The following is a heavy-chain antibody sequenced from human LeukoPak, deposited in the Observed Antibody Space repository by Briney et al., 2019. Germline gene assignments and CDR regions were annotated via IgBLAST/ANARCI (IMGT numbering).Heavy chain of an antibody. Sequence: GSLRLSCAASGFTFRNYAMHWVRQAPGKGPEWVAVISYDGNNKYYADSVKGRFTISRGNSKNTLYLQMSSLRAEDTAVFFCARSLVRSYSSALAFWGQGTLVTVSS. J-gene: IGHJ4*02. V-gene: IGHV3-30-3*01. CDR2: ISYDGNNK. D-gene: IGHD6-19*01. CDR1: GFTFRNYA. CDR3: ARSLVRSYSSALAF.